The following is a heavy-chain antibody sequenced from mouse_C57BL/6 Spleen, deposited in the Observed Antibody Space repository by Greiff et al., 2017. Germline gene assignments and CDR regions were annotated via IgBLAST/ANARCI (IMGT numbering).Heavy chain of an antibody. CDR2: IWWDDDK. CDR1: GFSLSTFGMG. Sequence: QVTLKESGPGILQPSQTLSLTCSFSGFSLSTFGMGVGWIRQPSGKGLEWLAHIWWDDDKYYNPALKSWLTISKDTSKNQVCLKIDNVDTADTATYCCARISRPGDYYAMDYWGQGTSVTVSS. V-gene: IGHV8-8*01. J-gene: IGHJ4*01. CDR3: ARISRPGDYYAMDY.